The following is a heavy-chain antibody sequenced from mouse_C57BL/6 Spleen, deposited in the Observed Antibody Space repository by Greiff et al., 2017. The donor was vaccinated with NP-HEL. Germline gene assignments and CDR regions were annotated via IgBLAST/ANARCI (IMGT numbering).Heavy chain of an antibody. CDR1: GFNIKDSY. J-gene: IGHJ2*01. Sequence: VPVKQSGAELVKPGASVKLSCTASGFNIKDSYMHWVKQRTEQGLEWIGRIDPEDGETTYAPKFQGKAPITADTSSNTAYLQLSSLTSEDTAGYYCASNYYGYDGYYFDYWGQGTTLTVSS. CDR3: ASNYYGYDGYYFDY. CDR2: IDPEDGET. V-gene: IGHV14-2*01. D-gene: IGHD2-2*01.